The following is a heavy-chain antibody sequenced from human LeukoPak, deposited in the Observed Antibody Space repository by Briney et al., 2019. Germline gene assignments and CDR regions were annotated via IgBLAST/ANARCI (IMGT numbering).Heavy chain of an antibody. V-gene: IGHV3-30*02. CDR3: AKARRGSSWGTAYYYYMDV. CDR1: GFTFSSCG. Sequence: GGSLRLSCAASGFTFSSCGMHWVRQAPGKGLEWVAFIRYDGSNKYYADSVKGRFTISRDNSKNTLYLQMNSLRAEDTAVYYCAKARRGSSWGTAYYYYMDVWGKGTTVTISS. D-gene: IGHD6-13*01. CDR2: IRYDGSNK. J-gene: IGHJ6*03.